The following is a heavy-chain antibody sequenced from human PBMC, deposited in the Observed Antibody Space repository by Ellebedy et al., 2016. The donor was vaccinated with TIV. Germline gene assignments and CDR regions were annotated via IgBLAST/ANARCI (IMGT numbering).Heavy chain of an antibody. V-gene: IGHV1-46*01. Sequence: ASVKVSCKASGYTFTQYYFTWIRQAPGQGLGWMGVLDVRVGSKVYAQKVQGRVTITRDTSTRTVYMELTSLSSDDTAVYYCSSVPSAGADGWGQGTLVTVSS. CDR3: SSVPSAGADG. CDR1: GYTFTQYY. D-gene: IGHD4-17*01. CDR2: LDVRVGSK. J-gene: IGHJ4*01.